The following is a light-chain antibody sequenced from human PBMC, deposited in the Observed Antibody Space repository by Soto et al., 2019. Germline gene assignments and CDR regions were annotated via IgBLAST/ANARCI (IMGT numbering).Light chain of an antibody. CDR3: HQRQSWPRT. CDR1: RSVKTN. J-gene: IGKJ1*01. V-gene: IGKV3-15*01. Sequence: EIVMTQSPATLSVSPGERATLSCRASRSVKTNLAWYQQNPGQAPRLLIYGASTRATNVSARFSGSGSGTEFTLTISDVQPEDFALYYCHQRQSWPRTFGQGTKVDI. CDR2: GAS.